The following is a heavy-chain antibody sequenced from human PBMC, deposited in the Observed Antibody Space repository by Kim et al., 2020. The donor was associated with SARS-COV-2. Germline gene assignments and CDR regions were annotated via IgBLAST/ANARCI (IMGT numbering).Heavy chain of an antibody. V-gene: IGHV2-70*01. D-gene: IGHD1-26*01. CDR3: ARSTTTPGWFDP. Sequence: YSTSLKTRLTISKDTSKNQVVLTMTNMDPVDTATYYCARSTTTPGWFDPWGQGTLVTVSS. J-gene: IGHJ5*02.